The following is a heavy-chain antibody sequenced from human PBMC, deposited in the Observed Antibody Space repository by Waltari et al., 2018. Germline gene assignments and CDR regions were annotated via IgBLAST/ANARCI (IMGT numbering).Heavy chain of an antibody. D-gene: IGHD5-18*01. V-gene: IGHV3-53*01. CDR3: ARVGRNTYGYFGYNDYYYAMDV. Sequence: EVQLVESGGGLIQPGGSLRLSCAASGFTVTNNYVSWVRQAPGKGLAWVSIIYSGGSTYYADSVKGRFTISRDNAKNMLYLQMNSLRAEDTAVYYCARVGRNTYGYFGYNDYYYAMDVWGQGTTVTVSS. CDR1: GFTVTNNY. J-gene: IGHJ6*02. CDR2: IYSGGST.